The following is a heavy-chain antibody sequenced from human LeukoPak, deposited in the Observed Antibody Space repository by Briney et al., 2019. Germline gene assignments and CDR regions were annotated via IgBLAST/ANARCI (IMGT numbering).Heavy chain of an antibody. Sequence: SVKVSCKASGGTFSSYAISWVRQAPGQGLEWMGRIIPILGIANYAQKFQGRVTITADKSTSTAYMELSSLRSEDTAVYYCARDSDTIDWGFDYWGQGTLVTVPS. J-gene: IGHJ4*02. V-gene: IGHV1-69*04. D-gene: IGHD7-27*01. CDR3: ARDSDTIDWGFDY. CDR1: GGTFSSYA. CDR2: IIPILGIA.